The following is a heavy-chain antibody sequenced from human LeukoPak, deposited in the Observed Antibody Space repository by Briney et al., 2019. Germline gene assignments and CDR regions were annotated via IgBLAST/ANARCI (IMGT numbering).Heavy chain of an antibody. CDR3: ARDGAYSSEI. V-gene: IGHV4-30-2*01. J-gene: IGHJ3*02. D-gene: IGHD6-13*01. Sequence: PSQTLSLTCTVSGGSISSGGYYWSCIRQPPGKGLEWIGYIYHSGSTYYNPSLKSRVTISVDRSKNQFSLKLSSVTAADTAVYYCARDGAYSSEIWGQGTMVTVSS. CDR1: GGSISSGGYY. CDR2: IYHSGST.